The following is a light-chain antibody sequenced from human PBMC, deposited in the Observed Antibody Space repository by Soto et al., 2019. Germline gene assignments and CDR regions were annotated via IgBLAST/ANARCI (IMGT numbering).Light chain of an antibody. V-gene: IGKV4-1*01. Sequence: DIVMTQSPDSLAVSLGERATINCKSSQSVLYSSNNKNYLAWYQQRPGQPPKLLIYWASTRESGVPDRFSGSGSGTDFTLTITSLQAEDVAVYYCQHYESNPPTFGQGTKLEIK. J-gene: IGKJ2*01. CDR2: WAS. CDR3: QHYESNPPT. CDR1: QSVLYSSNNKNY.